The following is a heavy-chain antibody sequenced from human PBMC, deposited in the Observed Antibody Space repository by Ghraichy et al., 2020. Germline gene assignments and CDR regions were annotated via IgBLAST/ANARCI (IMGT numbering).Heavy chain of an antibody. V-gene: IGHV1-2*06. CDR2: INPTRGGT. J-gene: IGHJ4*02. CDR3: ARAASSWYFDY. D-gene: IGHD6-13*01. CDR1: GYTFTGYD. Sequence: ASVKVSCKASGYTFTGYDIHWVRQAPGQGLEWMGRINPTRGGTNYAQKFQGRVTMTRDTSISTAYMELSRLRSDDTAIYYCARAASSWYFDYWGQGTLVTVSS.